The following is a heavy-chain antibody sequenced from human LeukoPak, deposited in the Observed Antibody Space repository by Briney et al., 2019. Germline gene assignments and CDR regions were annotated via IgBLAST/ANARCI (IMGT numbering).Heavy chain of an antibody. D-gene: IGHD6-13*01. CDR2: ISTSGRTI. J-gene: IGHJ4*02. Sequence: GGSLRLSCAVSGFTFSSYEMNWVRQAPGKGLEWVSYISTSGRTIYYADSVKGRFTISRENAKNSLYLQMSSLRVEDTAVYYCARRAIAEGFDYWGQGTLVTVSS. CDR1: GFTFSSYE. V-gene: IGHV3-48*03. CDR3: ARRAIAEGFDY.